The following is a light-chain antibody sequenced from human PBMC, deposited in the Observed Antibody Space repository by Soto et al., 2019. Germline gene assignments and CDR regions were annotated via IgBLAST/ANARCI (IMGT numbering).Light chain of an antibody. CDR2: QDS. J-gene: IGLJ7*01. V-gene: IGLV3-1*01. CDR1: KLGDKY. Sequence: SYELTQPPSVSVSPGQTASITCSGDKLGDKYAYWYQQKPGQSPVVVIYQDSERPSGIPERFSGSNSGNTATLTISGTQAVDEADYYCQTWDSSTPCVFGTGTQLTVL. CDR3: QTWDSSTPCV.